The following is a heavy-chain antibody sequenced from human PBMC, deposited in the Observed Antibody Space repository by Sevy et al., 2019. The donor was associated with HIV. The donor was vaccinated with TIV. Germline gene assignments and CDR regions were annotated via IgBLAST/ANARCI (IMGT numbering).Heavy chain of an antibody. D-gene: IGHD6-13*01. CDR2: ISSSSSYI. Sequence: GGSLRLSCAASGFTFSNYSMNWVRQAPGKGLEWVSSISSSSSYIYYADSVKGRFTISRDNAKNSLYLQMNSLRAEDTAVYYCARDGVAAAGVGFDYWGQGTLVTVSS. J-gene: IGHJ4*02. CDR3: ARDGVAAAGVGFDY. CDR1: GFTFSNYS. V-gene: IGHV3-21*01.